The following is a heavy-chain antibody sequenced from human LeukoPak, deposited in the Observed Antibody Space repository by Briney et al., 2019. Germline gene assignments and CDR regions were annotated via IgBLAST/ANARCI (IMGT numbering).Heavy chain of an antibody. CDR1: GGSISSYY. J-gene: IGHJ6*02. CDR2: IYYSGST. V-gene: IGHV4-59*08. Sequence: SETLSLTCTVPGGSISSYYWSWIRQPPGKGLEWIGYIYYSGSTNYNPSLKSRVTISVDTSKNQFSLKLSSVTAADTAVYYCARFDPPGYYYYYGMDVWGQGTTVTVSS. CDR3: ARFDPPGYYYYYGMDV.